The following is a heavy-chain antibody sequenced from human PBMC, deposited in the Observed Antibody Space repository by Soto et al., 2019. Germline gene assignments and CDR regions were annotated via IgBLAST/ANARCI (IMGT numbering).Heavy chain of an antibody. CDR3: AGARITMVRGVTLEYYFDY. D-gene: IGHD3-10*01. CDR2: IYSGGST. J-gene: IGHJ4*02. V-gene: IGHV3-53*04. Sequence: PGGSLRLSCAASGFTVSSNYMSWVRQAPGKGLEWVSVIYSGGSTYYADSVKGRFTISRHNSKNTLYLQMNSLRAEDTAVYYCAGARITMVRGVTLEYYFDYWGQGTLVTVSS. CDR1: GFTVSSNY.